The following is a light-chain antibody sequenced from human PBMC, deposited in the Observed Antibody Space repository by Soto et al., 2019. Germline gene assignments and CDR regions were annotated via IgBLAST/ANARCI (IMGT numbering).Light chain of an antibody. Sequence: DIQVTQSPSSVSASVGDRVTITCRTSQDVSSWLAWYQQKPGKAPELLIYSASTLQTGVPSRFRGSGSGTDFTLTMCRLQPEDFATYHCHPANSFPITLGGGTKVEIK. CDR2: SAS. J-gene: IGKJ4*01. CDR3: HPANSFPIT. CDR1: QDVSSW. V-gene: IGKV1-12*01.